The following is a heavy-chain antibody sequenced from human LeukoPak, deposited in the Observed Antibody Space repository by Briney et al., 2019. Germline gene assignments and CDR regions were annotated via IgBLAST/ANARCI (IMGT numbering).Heavy chain of an antibody. D-gene: IGHD2-2*01. CDR3: GRGSKGTSPYWFFDL. Sequence: SQTLSLTCAISGDSVSSNTATWDWIRQSPSRGLEWLGRTYYRSKWYFDYALSVESRVAINPDTSKNQFSLHLNSVTPEDTAVYNCGRGSKGTSPYWFFDLWGRGTLVTVSS. V-gene: IGHV6-1*01. CDR2: TYYRSKWYF. CDR1: GDSVSSNTAT. J-gene: IGHJ2*01.